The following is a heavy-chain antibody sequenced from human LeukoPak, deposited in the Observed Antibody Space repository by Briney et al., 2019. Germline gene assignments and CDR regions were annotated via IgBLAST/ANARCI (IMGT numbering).Heavy chain of an antibody. J-gene: IGHJ4*02. CDR3: ARQYGSGSPYDSDY. V-gene: IGHV1-18*01. Sequence: ASVKVSCKASGYTFTSYGISWVRQAPGQGLEWMGWISAYNGNTNYAQKFQGRVTMTTDTSTSTAYMELRSLRSDDTAVYYCARQYGSGSPYDSDYWGQGTLVTVSS. CDR2: ISAYNGNT. CDR1: GYTFTSYG. D-gene: IGHD3-10*01.